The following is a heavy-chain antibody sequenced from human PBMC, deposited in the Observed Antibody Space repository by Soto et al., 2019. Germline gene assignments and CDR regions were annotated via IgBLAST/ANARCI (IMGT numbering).Heavy chain of an antibody. V-gene: IGHV3-33*03. D-gene: IGHD6-19*01. CDR3: ARAGVFYSGGCPRAGSFFFLGMDV. CDR2: IWFDGSVE. Sequence: PGGSLRLSCAASGFSFKNYGIHWVRQAPGKGLEWVAVIWFDGSVEYYADSVQGRFTISRDNAKNTIYLLMNTLRAEDTAIYYWARAGVFYSGGCPRAGSFFFLGMDVWGKGPRVTVS. CDR1: GFSFKNYG. J-gene: IGHJ6*04.